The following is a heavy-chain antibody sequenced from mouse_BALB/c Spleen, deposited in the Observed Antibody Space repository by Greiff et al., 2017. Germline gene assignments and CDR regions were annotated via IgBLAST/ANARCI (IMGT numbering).Heavy chain of an antibody. CDR3: ARRGYDGYNYYAMDY. D-gene: IGHD2-3*01. J-gene: IGHJ4*01. V-gene: IGHV5-6*01. CDR2: ISSGGSYT. Sequence: EVHLVESGGDLVKPGGSLKLSCAASGFTFSSYGMSWVRQTPDKRLEWVATISSGGSYTYYPDSVKGRFTISRDNAKNTLYLQMSSLKSEDTDMYYCARRGYDGYNYYAMDYWGQGTSVTVSS. CDR1: GFTFSSYG.